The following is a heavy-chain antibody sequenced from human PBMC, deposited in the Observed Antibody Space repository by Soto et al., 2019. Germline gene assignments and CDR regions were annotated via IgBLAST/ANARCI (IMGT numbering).Heavy chain of an antibody. CDR3: ARLYSGYDYSHDY. V-gene: IGHV4-39*01. D-gene: IGHD5-12*01. CDR2: IYYSGST. Sequence: SETLSLTCTVSGGSISSSSYYWGWIRQPPGKGLEWIGSIYYSGSTYYNPSLKSRVTISVDTSKNQFSLKLSSVTAADTAVYYCARLYSGYDYSHDYWGQGTLVTVSS. J-gene: IGHJ4*02. CDR1: GGSISSSSYY.